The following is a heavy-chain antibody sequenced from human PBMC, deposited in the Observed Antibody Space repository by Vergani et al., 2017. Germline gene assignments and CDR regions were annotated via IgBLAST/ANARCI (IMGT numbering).Heavy chain of an antibody. V-gene: IGHV4-34*01. J-gene: IGHJ3*02. CDR3: ARVKVVVISRDAFDI. CDR2: INHSGST. Sequence: QVQLQQWGAGLLKPSETLSLTCAVYGGSFSGYYWSWIRQPPGKGLEWIREINHSGSTNYNPSLKSRVTISVDTSKNQFSLKLSSVTAADTAVYYCARVKVVVISRDAFDIWGQGTMVTVSS. CDR1: GGSFSGYY. D-gene: IGHD3-22*01.